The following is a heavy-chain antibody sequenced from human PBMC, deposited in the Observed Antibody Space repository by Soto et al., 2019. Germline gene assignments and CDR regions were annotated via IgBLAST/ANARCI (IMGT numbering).Heavy chain of an antibody. J-gene: IGHJ4*02. CDR2: IKGSHAGGTT. CDR3: ATEGGYPGSNFYGAH. D-gene: IGHD1-26*01. Sequence: EVQLVESGGGLVEPGGSIRLSCVASGFTFTKAYMTWVRQAPGKGLEWVGRIKGSHAGGTTDYATSVKGRFTISRDDSKNTLYLQMNSLKTEDTSVYYCATEGGYPGSNFYGAHWGQVTLVTVSS. CDR1: GFTFTKAY. V-gene: IGHV3-15*01.